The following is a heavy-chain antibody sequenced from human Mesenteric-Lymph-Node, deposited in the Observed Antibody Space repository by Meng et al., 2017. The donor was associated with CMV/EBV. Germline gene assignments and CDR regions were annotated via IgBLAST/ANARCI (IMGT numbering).Heavy chain of an antibody. CDR3: ARDVVAADGDYYYGMDV. Sequence: GGSLRLSCAASGFTFDDYDMSWVRQAPGKGLEWVSGINWNGGSTSYADSVKGRFTISRDNAKNSLYLQMSSLRAEDTALYYCARDVVAADGDYYYGMDVWGQGTTVTVSS. D-gene: IGHD2-15*01. V-gene: IGHV3-20*04. CDR2: INWNGGST. CDR1: GFTFDDYD. J-gene: IGHJ6*02.